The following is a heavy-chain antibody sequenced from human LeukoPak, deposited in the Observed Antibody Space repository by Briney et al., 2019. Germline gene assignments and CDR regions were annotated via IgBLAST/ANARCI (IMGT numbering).Heavy chain of an antibody. CDR3: ARDLYEDIVVVPAASFDY. Sequence: GGSLRLSCAASGFTFSDYYMSWIRQAPGKGLEWVSYISSSGSTIYYADSVKGRFTISRDNAKNSLYLQMNSLRAEDTAVYYCARDLYEDIVVVPAASFDYWGQGPLVTVSS. CDR1: GFTFSDYY. D-gene: IGHD2-2*01. V-gene: IGHV3-11*01. J-gene: IGHJ4*02. CDR2: ISSSGSTI.